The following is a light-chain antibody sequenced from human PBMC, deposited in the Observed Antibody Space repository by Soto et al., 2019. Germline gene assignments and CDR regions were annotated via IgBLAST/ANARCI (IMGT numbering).Light chain of an antibody. CDR1: SSDVGAYDY. CDR2: DVT. J-gene: IGLJ3*02. V-gene: IGLV2-14*01. CDR3: SSYTTSSTRV. Sequence: QSALTQPASVSASPGQSITISCTGTSSDVGAYDYVSWYRQNPGKAPQLIISDVTNRPSGVSNRFSGSKSGNTASLTISGLQAEDEADYYCSSYTTSSTRVFGGGTKLTVL.